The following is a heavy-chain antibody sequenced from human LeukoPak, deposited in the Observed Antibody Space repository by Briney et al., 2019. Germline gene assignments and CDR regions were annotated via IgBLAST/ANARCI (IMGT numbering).Heavy chain of an antibody. V-gene: IGHV1-18*04. CDR3: AREGIQLWLDLSY. J-gene: IGHJ4*02. D-gene: IGHD5-18*01. CDR2: ISAYNVNT. CDR1: GYTFTSYY. Sequence: ASGKVSCKASGYTFTSYYMHWVRQAPGQGLEWMGWISAYNVNTHYAQKLQGRVTMTTDTSTRTRYMELRSLRSEDTAVYYCAREGIQLWLDLSYWGEGKLVTVSS.